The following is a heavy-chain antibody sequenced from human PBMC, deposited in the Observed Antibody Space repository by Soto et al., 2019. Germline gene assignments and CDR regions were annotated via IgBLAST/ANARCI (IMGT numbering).Heavy chain of an antibody. CDR1: GLSLRNSGVG. D-gene: IGHD4-17*01. Sequence: QITFKEAGPFPVKTTPNLTGHRTLSGLSLRNSGVGVAWVRQPPGNALAWLALIYGDNDKRYSPSLKTRLTITKDTSKNQVVLTMTNMDPVDTATYYCAHCTLHDYGDYDPGTSHVFDSWGQGTLVTVSS. CDR3: AHCTLHDYGDYDPGTSHVFDS. CDR2: IYGDNDK. J-gene: IGHJ4*02. V-gene: IGHV2-5*02.